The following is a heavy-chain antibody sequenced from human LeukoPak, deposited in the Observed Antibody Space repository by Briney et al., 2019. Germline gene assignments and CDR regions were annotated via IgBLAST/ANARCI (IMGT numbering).Heavy chain of an antibody. CDR3: ARHLGGFDY. CDR2: MYYGEST. Sequence: SETLSLTCTVSGGSISSSSYYSGWIRQPPGKGLAWIGSMYYGESTYYNPSVKSRVTISVDTSKYQFSLKLSSVTAADTAMYYCARHLGGFDYWGQGTLVTVSS. CDR1: GGSISSSSYY. J-gene: IGHJ4*02. V-gene: IGHV4-39*01.